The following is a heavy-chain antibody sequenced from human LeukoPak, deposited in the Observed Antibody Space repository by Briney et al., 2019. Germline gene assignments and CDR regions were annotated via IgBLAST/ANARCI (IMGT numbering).Heavy chain of an antibody. CDR2: ISNPSSTR. V-gene: IGHV3-11*04. CDR3: ATPADAFDI. Sequence: PGGSLRLSCDASGFIFSDYYMSWVRQAPGKGLEWISYISNPSSTRYYADSVKGRFTISRDNAKNSLYLQMNSLRDEDTAVYYCATPADAFDIWGQGTMVTVSS. CDR1: GFIFSDYY. J-gene: IGHJ3*02.